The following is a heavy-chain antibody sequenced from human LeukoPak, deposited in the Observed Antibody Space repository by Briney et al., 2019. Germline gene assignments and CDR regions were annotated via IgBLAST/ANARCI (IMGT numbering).Heavy chain of an antibody. Sequence: ASVKVSCKASGYTFTSYGISWVRQAPGQGLEWMGWISAYNGNTNYAQKLQGRVTMTTDTSTSTAYMELRSLRSDDTAVYYCARDIVVVPAATRVFDYWGQGTLVTVSS. J-gene: IGHJ4*02. CDR3: ARDIVVVPAATRVFDY. CDR1: GYTFTSYG. V-gene: IGHV1-18*01. D-gene: IGHD2-2*01. CDR2: ISAYNGNT.